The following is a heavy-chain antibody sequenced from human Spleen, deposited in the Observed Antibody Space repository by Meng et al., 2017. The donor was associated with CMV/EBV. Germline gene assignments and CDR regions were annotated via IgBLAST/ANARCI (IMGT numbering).Heavy chain of an antibody. J-gene: IGHJ6*02. CDR1: GFTFSSYS. V-gene: IGHV3-21*01. CDR3: ARERYSSTSHGMDV. Sequence: GESLKISCAASGFTFSSYSMNWVRQAPGKGLEWVSSISSSSSYIYYADSVKGRFTISRDNTKNSLYLQMNSLTAEDTAVYYCARERYSSTSHGMDVWGPGTTVTVSS. D-gene: IGHD6-13*01. CDR2: ISSSSSYI.